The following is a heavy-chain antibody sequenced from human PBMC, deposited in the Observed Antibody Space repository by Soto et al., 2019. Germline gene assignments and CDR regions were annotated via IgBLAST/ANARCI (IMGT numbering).Heavy chain of an antibody. J-gene: IGHJ4*02. Sequence: ASVKVSCKASGYTFTSYGISWVRQAPGQGLEWMGWISAYNGNTNYAQKLQGRVTMTTDTSTSTAYMELRSLRSDDTAVYYCARDDLITIFGVVTHFDYWGQGTLVTVSS. CDR2: ISAYNGNT. CDR1: GYTFTSYG. CDR3: ARDDLITIFGVVTHFDY. V-gene: IGHV1-18*01. D-gene: IGHD3-3*01.